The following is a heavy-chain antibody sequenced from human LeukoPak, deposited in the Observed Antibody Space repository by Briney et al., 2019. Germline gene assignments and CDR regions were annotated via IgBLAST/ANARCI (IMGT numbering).Heavy chain of an antibody. CDR2: INPSGGTT. V-gene: IGHV1-46*01. CDR3: ARDYVLIGGNTPEYYFDY. D-gene: IGHD4-23*01. Sequence: GASVKVSCKASGYTFTSYYMQWVRQAPGQGLEWMGIINPSGGTTSYAQKFQGRVTMTRDTSTSTVYMELSSLRSEDTAVYYCARDYVLIGGNTPEYYFDYWGQGTLVTVSS. CDR1: GYTFTSYY. J-gene: IGHJ4*02.